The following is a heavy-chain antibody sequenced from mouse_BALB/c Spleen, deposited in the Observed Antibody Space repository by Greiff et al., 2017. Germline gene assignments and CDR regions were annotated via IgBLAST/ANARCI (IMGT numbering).Heavy chain of an antibody. CDR2: IDTSDSYT. J-gene: IGHJ2*01. V-gene: IGHV1-69*01. CDR3: ARFVITTEYYFDY. D-gene: IGHD2-4*01. CDR1: GYTFTDYW. Sequence: QVQLKQPGAELVMPGASVKMSCKASGYTFTDYWMHWVKQRPGQGLEWIGAIDTSDSYTSYNQKFKGKATLTVDESSSTAYMELNSLTSEDSAVYYCARFVITTEYYFDYWGQGTTLTVSS.